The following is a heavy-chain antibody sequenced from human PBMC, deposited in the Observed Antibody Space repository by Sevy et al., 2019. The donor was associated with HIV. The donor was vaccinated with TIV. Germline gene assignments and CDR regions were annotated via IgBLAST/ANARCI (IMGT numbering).Heavy chain of an antibody. CDR3: GSSSSTDYYYCYGMDA. J-gene: IGHJ6*02. Sequence: GGSLRLSCAASGSTFSGSAMHWVRQASGKGLEWVGRIRSKANSYATAYAASVKGRSSISRDDSKNTAYLKMNSLKTEDTAVSYGGSSSSTDYYYCYGMDAWGQGTTVTVSS. D-gene: IGHD6-6*01. CDR2: IRSKANSYAT. CDR1: GSTFSGSA. V-gene: IGHV3-73*01.